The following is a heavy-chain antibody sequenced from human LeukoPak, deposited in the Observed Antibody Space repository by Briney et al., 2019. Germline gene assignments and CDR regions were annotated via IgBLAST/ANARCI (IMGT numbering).Heavy chain of an antibody. CDR1: GFTFSNYF. J-gene: IGHJ5*02. Sequence: GGSLRLSCAASGFTFSNYFMHWVRQAPGKGLVWVSRINSDGTTTIYADSVKGRFTISKDNAKNTLYLQMNSLRDEDTAVYYCARRVDATRWFDPWGQGTLVAVSS. CDR3: ARRVDATRWFDP. V-gene: IGHV3-74*01. D-gene: IGHD2-15*01. CDR2: INSDGTTT.